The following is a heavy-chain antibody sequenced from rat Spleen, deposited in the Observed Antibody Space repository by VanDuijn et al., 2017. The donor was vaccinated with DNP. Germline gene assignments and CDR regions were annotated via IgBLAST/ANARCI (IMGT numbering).Heavy chain of an antibody. J-gene: IGHJ2*01. D-gene: IGHD4-1*01. CDR2: INYDGGRT. CDR1: GFTFSDYY. Sequence: EVQLVESGGGFVQPGRSLKLSCVASGFTFSDYYMAWVRQAPAKGLAWVAYINYDGGRTYYGDSVRGRFTISRDNAKSILYLQMNSLRSDDMATYYCARHVLPLRVWDYWGQGVMVSVSS. CDR3: ARHVLPLRVWDY. V-gene: IGHV5-22*01.